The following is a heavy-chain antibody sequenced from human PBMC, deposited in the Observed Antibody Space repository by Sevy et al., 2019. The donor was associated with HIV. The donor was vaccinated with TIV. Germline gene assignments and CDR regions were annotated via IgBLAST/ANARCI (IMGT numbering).Heavy chain of an antibody. J-gene: IGHJ4*02. Sequence: GGSLRLSCAASGFSVSSNYTSWVRQAPGKGLEWVSLIYSSGRTYYGDTVKGRFTISRDDSKNTLYLQMNSVRAEDTALYYCTRVHSGGYPFDYWGQGSLVTVSS. CDR1: GFSVSSNY. V-gene: IGHV3-53*01. CDR2: IYSSGRT. CDR3: TRVHSGGYPFDY. D-gene: IGHD3-22*01.